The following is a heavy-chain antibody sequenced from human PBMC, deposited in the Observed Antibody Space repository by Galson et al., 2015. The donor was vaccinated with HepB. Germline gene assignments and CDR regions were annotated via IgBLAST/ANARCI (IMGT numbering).Heavy chain of an antibody. Sequence: SVKVSCKASGYTFTNYDINWVRQAPGQGLEWMGWVNPNSGNTGYAQKFQGRVTMTRNTSISTAYMELNRLRSDDTAVYYCARDRDCIWGSYLAADYWGQGTLVTVSS. D-gene: IGHD3-16*02. V-gene: IGHV1-8*01. CDR1: GYTFTNYD. CDR2: VNPNSGNT. J-gene: IGHJ4*02. CDR3: ARDRDCIWGSYLAADY.